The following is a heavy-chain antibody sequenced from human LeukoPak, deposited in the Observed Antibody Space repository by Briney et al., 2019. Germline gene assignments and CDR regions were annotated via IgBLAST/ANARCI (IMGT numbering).Heavy chain of an antibody. CDR3: ARAPIVVEFNAFDI. V-gene: IGHV4-4*02. Sequence: SGTLSLTCPVSGGSFSSSNWWSWVRQPPGKGLEWIGEIYHSGSTNYNPSLKSRVTISVDKSKNQFSLKLSSVAAADTAVYYCARAPIVVEFNAFDIWGQGTMVTVSS. CDR2: IYHSGST. CDR1: GGSFSSSNW. D-gene: IGHD2-21*01. J-gene: IGHJ3*02.